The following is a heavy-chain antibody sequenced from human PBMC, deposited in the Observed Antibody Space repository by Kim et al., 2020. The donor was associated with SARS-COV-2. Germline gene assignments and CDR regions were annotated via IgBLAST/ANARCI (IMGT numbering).Heavy chain of an antibody. Sequence: GGSLRLSCAASGFTFSSYAMHWVRQAPGKGLEWVAVISYDGSNKYYADSVKGRFTISRDNSKNTLYLQMNSLRAEDTAVYYCARARYSYGYTLGYWGQGTLVTVSS. D-gene: IGHD5-18*01. CDR3: ARARYSYGYTLGY. CDR2: ISYDGSNK. CDR1: GFTFSSYA. V-gene: IGHV3-30*04. J-gene: IGHJ4*02.